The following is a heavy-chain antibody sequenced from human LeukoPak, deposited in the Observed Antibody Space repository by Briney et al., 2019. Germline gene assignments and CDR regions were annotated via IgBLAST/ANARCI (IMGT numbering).Heavy chain of an antibody. CDR2: ISYDGSNK. J-gene: IGHJ4*02. CDR3: ARVPTPYYDILTGSFDY. V-gene: IGHV3-30-3*01. D-gene: IGHD3-9*01. CDR1: GFTFSSYA. Sequence: GGSLRLSCAASGFTFSSYAMHWVRQAPGKGLEWVAVISYDGSNKYYADSVKGRFTISRDNSKNTLYLQMNSLRAEDTAVYYCARVPTPYYDILTGSFDYWGQGTLVTVSS.